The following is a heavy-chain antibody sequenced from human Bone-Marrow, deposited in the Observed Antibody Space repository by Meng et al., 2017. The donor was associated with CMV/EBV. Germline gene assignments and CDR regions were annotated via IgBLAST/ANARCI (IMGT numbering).Heavy chain of an antibody. J-gene: IGHJ4*02. CDR2: MYYSGST. Sequence: SETLSLTCTVSGGSISSYYWSWIRQPPGKGLEWIGYMYYSGSTNYNPSLKSRVTMSVDTSKNQFSLKLSSVTAADTAVYYCARGGVVIPFDYWGQGTLVTVSS. D-gene: IGHD3-3*01. CDR3: ARGGVVIPFDY. V-gene: IGHV4-59*01. CDR1: GGSISSYY.